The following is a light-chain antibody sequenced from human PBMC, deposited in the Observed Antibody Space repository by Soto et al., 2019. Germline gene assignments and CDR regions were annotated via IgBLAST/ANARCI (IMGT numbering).Light chain of an antibody. J-gene: IGLJ3*02. CDR3: AAWDDSLNGQV. Sequence: QSVLTQPPSASGTPGQRVTISCSGSSSNIGSNTVNWYQQLPGTAPKLLIYSNNQRPSGVPDRFSGSKSGTSASLAISGLQSEDEADYYYAAWDDSLNGQVFGGGTKVTVL. CDR2: SNN. CDR1: SSNIGSNT. V-gene: IGLV1-44*01.